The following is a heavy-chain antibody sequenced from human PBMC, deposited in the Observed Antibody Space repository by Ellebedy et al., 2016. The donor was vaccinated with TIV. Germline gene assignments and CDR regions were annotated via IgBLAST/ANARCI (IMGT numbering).Heavy chain of an antibody. J-gene: IGHJ3*02. CDR2: IYHTGDT. V-gene: IGHV4-61*01. CDR3: ARKGYTTRDTLDI. CDR1: GDSFSSDSSY. Sequence: SETLSLXXTVSGDSFSSDSSYWSWIRQSAGRGLEWIGYIYHTGDTYYNPSLKSRLAMSLDASKNQFSLRLMSVTSADTAVYYCARKGYTTRDTLDIWGLGTVVTVAS. D-gene: IGHD5-24*01.